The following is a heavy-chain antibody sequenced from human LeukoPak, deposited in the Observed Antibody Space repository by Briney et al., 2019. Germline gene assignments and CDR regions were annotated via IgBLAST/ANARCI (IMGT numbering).Heavy chain of an antibody. V-gene: IGHV3-23*01. CDR2: ISGSGGST. CDR1: GFSFSTYN. D-gene: IGHD2-21*02. J-gene: IGHJ4*02. CDR3: AKDVNCGGDCYLWDY. Sequence: GGSLRLSCEASGFSFSTYNMNWVRQAPGKGLEWVSAISGSGGSTYYADSVKGRFTISRDNSKNTLYLQMNSLRAEDTAVYYCAKDVNCGGDCYLWDYWGQGTLVTVSS.